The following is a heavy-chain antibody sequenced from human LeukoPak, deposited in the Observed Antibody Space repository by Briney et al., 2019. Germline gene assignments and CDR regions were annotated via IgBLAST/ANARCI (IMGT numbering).Heavy chain of an antibody. CDR1: GDSISSGDYY. CDR2: ISSSGST. CDR3: ARLDGSGSFDY. Sequence: SETLSLTCTVSGDSISSGDYYWSWIRQPAGKGLEWIGRISSSGSTNYNPSLKSRVTISVDTSKNQFSLKLSSVTAADTAVYFCARLDGSGSFDYWGQGTLVTVSS. J-gene: IGHJ4*02. V-gene: IGHV4-61*02. D-gene: IGHD3-10*01.